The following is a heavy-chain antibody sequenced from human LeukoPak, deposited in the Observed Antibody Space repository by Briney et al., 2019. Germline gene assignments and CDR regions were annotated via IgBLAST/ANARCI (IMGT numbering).Heavy chain of an antibody. V-gene: IGHV1-2*02. D-gene: IGHD3-22*01. J-gene: IGHJ4*02. CDR2: INPNSGGT. Sequence: ASVKVACKASGYTFTGYYMHWVRQAPGQGLEGMGWINPNSGGTNYAKKFQGKVTMTRDTSISTAYMELSRLRSDDTAVYYCARATAPPVVITSYFDYWGQGTLVTVSS. CDR3: ARATAPPVVITSYFDY. CDR1: GYTFTGYY.